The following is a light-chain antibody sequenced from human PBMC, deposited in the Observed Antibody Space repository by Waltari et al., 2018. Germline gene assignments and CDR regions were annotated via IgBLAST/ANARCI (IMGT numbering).Light chain of an antibody. Sequence: QFVLVQPPAASATPGQRVIISCSGNTANIGSNPVNWYQHLPGTPPKVLIYSNNQRPSGVPDRFSGSKSGTSASLAISGLQSEDEADYYCSTWDDTLNGRVFGGGTKLTVL. CDR2: SNN. J-gene: IGLJ3*02. V-gene: IGLV1-44*01. CDR3: STWDDTLNGRV. CDR1: TANIGSNP.